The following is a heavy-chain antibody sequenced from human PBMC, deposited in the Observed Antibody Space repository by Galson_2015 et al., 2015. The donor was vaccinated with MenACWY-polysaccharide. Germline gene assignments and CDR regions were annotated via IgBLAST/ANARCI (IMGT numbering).Heavy chain of an antibody. V-gene: IGHV1-8*01. Sequence: SVKVSCKASGYTFSSYDINWVRQASGQGLEWMGWMNPNSGNTGYTQKFQGRVAMTRDTATSTAYMELRMLRYDVTAVYYCTRIIARKHTFVGPWGQGILVCVS. CDR3: TRIIARKHTFVGP. J-gene: IGHJ5*02. D-gene: IGHD2-21*01. CDR1: GYTFSSYD. CDR2: MNPNSGNT.